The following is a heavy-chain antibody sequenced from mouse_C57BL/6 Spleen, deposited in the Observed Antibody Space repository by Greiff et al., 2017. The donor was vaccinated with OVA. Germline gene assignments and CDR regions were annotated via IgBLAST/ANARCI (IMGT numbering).Heavy chain of an antibody. D-gene: IGHD1-1*01. V-gene: IGHV3-6*01. CDR1: GYSITSGYY. CDR3: ANSTTVVATPFDD. Sequence: ESGPGLVKPSQSLSLTCSVTGYSITSGYYWNWVRQFPGNKLEWMGYISYDGSNNYNPSLKNRISITRDTSKNQFFLKLNSVTTEDTATDYCANSTTVVATPFDDWGQGTTLTVSS. CDR2: ISYDGSN. J-gene: IGHJ2*01.